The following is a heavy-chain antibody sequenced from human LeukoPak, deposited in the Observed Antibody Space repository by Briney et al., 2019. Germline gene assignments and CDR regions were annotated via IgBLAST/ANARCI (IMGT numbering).Heavy chain of an antibody. CDR1: GFNFSNYL. V-gene: IGHV3-15*01. D-gene: IGHD1-26*01. Sequence: GSLKLPCAASGFNFSNYLMHRVRQAPGKGLEWVGRIKSKSDGGTTDYAAPVKGRFTISRDDSKNTLYLQMNSLKTEDTAVYYCTTENGSYYSWGQGTLVTVSS. J-gene: IGHJ4*02. CDR2: IKSKSDGGTT. CDR3: TTENGSYYS.